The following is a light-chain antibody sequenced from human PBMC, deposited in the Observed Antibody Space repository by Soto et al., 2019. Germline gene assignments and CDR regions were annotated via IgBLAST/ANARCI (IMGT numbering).Light chain of an antibody. Sequence: DIQKTHSPSTLSTSVGDRVAITCRASQSISAWLAWYQQKPGKAPRLLIYKASTLEIGVPSRFSGSGSGTEFTLTISSLQPDDVAAYYCQQYDEFSWTFGQGTKVDIK. V-gene: IGKV1-5*03. J-gene: IGKJ1*01. CDR1: QSISAW. CDR3: QQYDEFSWT. CDR2: KAS.